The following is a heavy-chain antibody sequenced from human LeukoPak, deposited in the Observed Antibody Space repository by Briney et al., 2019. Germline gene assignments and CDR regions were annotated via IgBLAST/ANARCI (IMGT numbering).Heavy chain of an antibody. J-gene: IGHJ6*04. CDR3: ARDLRYCSGGSCMGHYYYYGMDV. Sequence: GGSLRLSCAASGFTFSNAWMSWVRQAPGKGLEWVSSISSSSSYIYYADSVKGRFTISRDNAKNSLYLQMNSLRAEDTAVYYCARDLRYCSGGSCMGHYYYYGMDVWGKGTTVTVSS. CDR2: ISSSSSYI. D-gene: IGHD2-15*01. V-gene: IGHV3-21*01. CDR1: GFTFSNAW.